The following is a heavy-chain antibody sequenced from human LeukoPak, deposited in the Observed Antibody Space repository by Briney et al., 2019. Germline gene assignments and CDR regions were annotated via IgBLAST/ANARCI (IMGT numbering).Heavy chain of an antibody. J-gene: IGHJ4*02. V-gene: IGHV4-59*08. CDR3: ARHGYSSLYY. D-gene: IGHD5-18*01. CDR1: GGSISSYY. Sequence: SETLSLTCTVSGGSISSYYWSWIRQPPGKGLEWIGYIYYSGSTNYNPSLKSRVTISVDTSMTQFSLKLSSVTAADTAVYYCARHGYSSLYYWGQGTLVTVSS. CDR2: IYYSGST.